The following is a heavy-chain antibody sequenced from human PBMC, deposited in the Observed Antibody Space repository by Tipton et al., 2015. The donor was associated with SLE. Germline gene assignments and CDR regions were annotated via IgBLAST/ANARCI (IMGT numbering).Heavy chain of an antibody. CDR2: IYTSGST. CDR3: ARESDIVVRPSI. V-gene: IGHV4-61*02. Sequence: TLSLTCTVSGGSISSGSYYWSWIRQPAGKGLEWIGRIYTSGSTNYNPSLKSRVTISVDTSKNQFSLKLSSVTAADTAVYYCARESDIVVRPSIWGQGTMVTVSS. D-gene: IGHD2-2*01. CDR1: GGSISSGSYY. J-gene: IGHJ3*02.